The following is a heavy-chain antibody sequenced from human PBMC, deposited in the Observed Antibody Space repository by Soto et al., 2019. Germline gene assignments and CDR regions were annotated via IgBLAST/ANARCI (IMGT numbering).Heavy chain of an antibody. CDR2: ISYDGSVK. CDR1: GFTFSSYG. D-gene: IGHD2-21*01. Sequence: QVQLVESGGDVVQPGRSLRLSCAASGFTFSSYGMRWVRQAPGKGLEWVAVISYDGSVKYYADSVKGRFTISRDNSKNTLYLQMNSLRAEDTAVYYCAGEVASGYWGQGTLVTVSS. J-gene: IGHJ4*02. CDR3: AGEVASGY. V-gene: IGHV3-30*03.